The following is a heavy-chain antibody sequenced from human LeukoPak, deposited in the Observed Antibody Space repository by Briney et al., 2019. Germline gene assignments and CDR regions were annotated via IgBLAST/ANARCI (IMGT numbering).Heavy chain of an antibody. J-gene: IGHJ6*03. D-gene: IGHD2-2*02. CDR3: ARGPAAISYYYYYMDV. Sequence: KSSETLSLTCTVSGYSISSGYYWGWIRQPPGKGLEWIGRIYTSGSTNYNPSLKSRVTMSVDTSKNQFSLKLSSVTAADTAVYYCARGPAAISYYYYYMDVWGKGTTVTVSS. CDR2: IYTSGST. CDR1: GYSISSGYY. V-gene: IGHV4-38-2*02.